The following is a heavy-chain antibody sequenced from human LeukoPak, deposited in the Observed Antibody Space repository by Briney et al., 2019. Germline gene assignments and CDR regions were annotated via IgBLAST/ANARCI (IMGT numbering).Heavy chain of an antibody. V-gene: IGHV1-46*01. CDR2: INPSGGNT. J-gene: IGHJ3*02. Sequence: GASVKASCKASGYTFTNYYMHWGRQAPGQGLEWMGIINPSGGNTNYAQKFQGRVTMTSDTSRSTVYMELSSLRSEDTAVYYCAREWPNAFDIWGQGTMVTVSS. CDR3: AREWPNAFDI. CDR1: GYTFTNYY. D-gene: IGHD5-12*01.